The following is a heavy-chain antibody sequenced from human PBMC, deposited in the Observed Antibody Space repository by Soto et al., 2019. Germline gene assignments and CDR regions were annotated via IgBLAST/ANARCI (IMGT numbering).Heavy chain of an antibody. CDR1: GFAFISYG. CDR2: ISYDGSNK. J-gene: IGHJ6*02. Sequence: WGSLRLSCAASGFAFISYGIHFVGHSPFKWREWVAVISYDGSNKYYADSVKGRFTISRDNSKNTLYLQMNSLRAEDTAVYYCAKDPGPYDFWSGYPIVYYYYYGMDVWGQGTTVTVSS. CDR3: AKDPGPYDFWSGYPIVYYYYYGMDV. D-gene: IGHD3-3*01. V-gene: IGHV3-30*18.